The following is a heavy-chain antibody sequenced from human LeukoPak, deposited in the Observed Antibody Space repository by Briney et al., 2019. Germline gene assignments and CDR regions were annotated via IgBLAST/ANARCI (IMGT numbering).Heavy chain of an antibody. CDR2: ISSSGSTI. Sequence: PGGSLRLSCAASGFTFSDYYMSWIRQAPGKGLEWVSYISSSGSTIYYADSVKGRFTISRDNAKNSLYLQMNSLRAEDTAVYYCARDPRGSYYDQSPSAGRYYYYMDVWGKGTTVTVSS. V-gene: IGHV3-11*01. CDR3: ARDPRGSYYDQSPSAGRYYYYMDV. D-gene: IGHD3-3*01. J-gene: IGHJ6*03. CDR1: GFTFSDYY.